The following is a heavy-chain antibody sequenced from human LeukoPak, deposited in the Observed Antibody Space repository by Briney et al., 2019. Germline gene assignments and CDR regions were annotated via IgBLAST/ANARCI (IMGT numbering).Heavy chain of an antibody. D-gene: IGHD1-26*01. J-gene: IGHJ4*02. V-gene: IGHV1-3*01. Sequence: GASVKVSCEASGYTFTSYAMHWVRQAPGQRLEWMGWINAGNGNTKYSHKFQGRVTITRNTSASTAYVELSSLRSEDTAVYYCARDRSLDYWGQGTLVTVSS. CDR1: GYTFTSYA. CDR3: ARDRSLDY. CDR2: INAGNGNT.